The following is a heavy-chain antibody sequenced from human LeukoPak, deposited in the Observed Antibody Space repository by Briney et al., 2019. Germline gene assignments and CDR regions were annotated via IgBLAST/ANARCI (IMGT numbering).Heavy chain of an antibody. CDR2: ISAYNGNT. CDR1: GYTFTSYG. V-gene: IGHV1-18*01. J-gene: IGHJ4*02. D-gene: IGHD3-22*01. CDR3: ARGLLGYYDSSGYPDY. Sequence: ASVKVSCKASGYTFTSYGISWVRQAPGQGLEWMGWISAYNGNTNYAQKLQGRVTMTTDTSTSTAYMELRSLRSDDTAVYYCARGLLGYYDSSGYPDYWGQGTLVTVSS.